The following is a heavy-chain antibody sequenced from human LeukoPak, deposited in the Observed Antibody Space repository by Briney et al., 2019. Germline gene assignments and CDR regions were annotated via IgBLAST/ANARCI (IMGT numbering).Heavy chain of an antibody. CDR1: GFTFSSYT. J-gene: IGHJ4*02. D-gene: IGHD3-10*01. Sequence: GGSLRLSCAASGFTFSSYTMYWVRQAPGKGLEWVSSINPSGTSTYNADSVKGRFTISRDNAKNSLSLQMNSLRAEDTAVYYCARDFLGEGGAGGVWGQGTLVTVSS. CDR3: ARDFLGEGGAGGV. V-gene: IGHV3-21*01. CDR2: INPSGTST.